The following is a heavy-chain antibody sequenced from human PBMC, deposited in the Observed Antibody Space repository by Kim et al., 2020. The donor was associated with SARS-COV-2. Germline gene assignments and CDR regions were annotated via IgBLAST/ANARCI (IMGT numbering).Heavy chain of an antibody. Sequence: ADSVKGRLTISRDNAKNSLYLQMNSLRAEDTAVYYCARTMGEYYYYGMDVWGQGTTVTVSS. V-gene: IGHV3-11*06. CDR3: ARTMGEYYYYGMDV. J-gene: IGHJ6*02. D-gene: IGHD1-26*01.